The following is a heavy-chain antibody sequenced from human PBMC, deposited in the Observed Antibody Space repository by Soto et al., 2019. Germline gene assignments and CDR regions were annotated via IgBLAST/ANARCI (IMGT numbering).Heavy chain of an antibody. CDR1: GGSISSGGYS. CDR3: ATVPGP. V-gene: IGHV4-30-2*01. J-gene: IGHJ5*02. Sequence: QLQLQESGSGLVKPSQTLSLTCAVSGGSISSGGYSWSWIRQPPGKGLEWIGYIYHSRSTYYTPSLESRVTLSVDRSKNQFSLKLSPVTAADTAVYYCATVPGPSGPGTLVNVSS. D-gene: IGHD7-27*01. CDR2: IYHSRST.